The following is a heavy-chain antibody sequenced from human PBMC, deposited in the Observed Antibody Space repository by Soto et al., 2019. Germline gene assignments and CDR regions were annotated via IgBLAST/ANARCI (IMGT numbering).Heavy chain of an antibody. Sequence: ASVKVSCKASGGTFSSYAISWVRQAPGQGLEWMGGIIPIFGTANYAQKFQGRVTITADESTSTAYMELSSLRSEDTAVYYCARPIGGVIVIDAFDIWGQGTMVTVSS. CDR1: GGTFSSYA. V-gene: IGHV1-69*13. CDR2: IIPIFGTA. J-gene: IGHJ3*02. CDR3: ARPIGGVIVIDAFDI. D-gene: IGHD3-16*02.